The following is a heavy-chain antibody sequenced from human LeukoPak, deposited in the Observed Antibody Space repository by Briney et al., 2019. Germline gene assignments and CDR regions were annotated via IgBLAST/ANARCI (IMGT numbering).Heavy chain of an antibody. V-gene: IGHV3-23*01. CDR2: ISGSGGST. CDR1: GFTFSSYA. J-gene: IGHJ6*03. CDR3: AKARLAGGSYSNYYYYYYMDV. Sequence: PGGSLRLSCAASGFTFSSYAMSWVRQAPGKGLEWVSAISGSGGSTYYADSVKGRFTISRDNSKNTLYLQMNSLRAEDTAVYYCAKARLAGGSYSNYYYYYYMDVWGKGTTVTVSS. D-gene: IGHD1-26*01.